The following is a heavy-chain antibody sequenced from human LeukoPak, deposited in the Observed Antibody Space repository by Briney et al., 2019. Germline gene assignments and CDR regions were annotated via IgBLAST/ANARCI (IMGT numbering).Heavy chain of an antibody. D-gene: IGHD3-22*01. CDR3: ARGVDYYDSSGTIDY. J-gene: IGHJ4*02. V-gene: IGHV3-48*01. CDR1: GFTFSIHS. Sequence: GGSLRLSCAASGFTFSIHSMNWVRQAPGKGLEWVSYISSSSSTIYYADSVKGRFTISRDNAKNSLYLQMTSLRAEDTAVYYCARGVDYYDSSGTIDYWGQGTLVTVSS. CDR2: ISSSSSTI.